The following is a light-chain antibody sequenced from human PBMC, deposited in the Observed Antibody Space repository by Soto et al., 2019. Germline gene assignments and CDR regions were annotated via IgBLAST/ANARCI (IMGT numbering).Light chain of an antibody. CDR1: NRDVGSYNL. CDR2: EVR. V-gene: IGLV2-14*01. J-gene: IGLJ3*02. Sequence: QSALTQPASVSGSPGQSITIACTGTNRDVGSYNLVSWYQQRPGEAPKLIISEVRNRPSGISYRFTGSKSDNTASLTISGLQAEDEADYYCSSYTSSNTWVFGGGTKVTVL. CDR3: SSYTSSNTWV.